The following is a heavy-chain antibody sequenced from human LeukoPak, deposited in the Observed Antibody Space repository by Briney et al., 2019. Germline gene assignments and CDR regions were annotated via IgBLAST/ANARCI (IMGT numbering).Heavy chain of an antibody. CDR1: GYTFTSYG. Sequence: GASVKVSCKASGYTFTSYGISWVRQAPGQGLEWMGWISAYNGNTNYAQKLQGRVTMTTDTSTSTAYMELRSLRSDDTAVYYCGRAFGVVTPAAFWFAPGGKGPRVPVP. V-gene: IGHV1-18*01. J-gene: IGHJ5*02. CDR3: GRAFGVVTPAAFWFAP. CDR2: ISAYNGNT. D-gene: IGHD2-2*01.